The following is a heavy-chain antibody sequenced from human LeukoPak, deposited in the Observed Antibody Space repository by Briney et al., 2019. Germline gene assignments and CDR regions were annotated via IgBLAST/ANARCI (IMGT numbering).Heavy chain of an antibody. CDR2: ISSSSSYI. CDR3: AVLGYCSGGSCPRYYYYYYMDV. J-gene: IGHJ6*03. D-gene: IGHD2-15*01. Sequence: GGSLRLSCAASGFTFSSYSMNWVRQAPGKGLEWVSSISSSSSYIYYADSVKGRFTISRDNAKNSLYLQMNSLRAEDTAVYYCAVLGYCSGGSCPRYYYYYYMDVWGKGTTVTISS. V-gene: IGHV3-21*01. CDR1: GFTFSSYS.